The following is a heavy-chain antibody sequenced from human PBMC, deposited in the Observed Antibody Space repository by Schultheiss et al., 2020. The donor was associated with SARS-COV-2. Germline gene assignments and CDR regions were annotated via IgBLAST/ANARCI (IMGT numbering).Heavy chain of an antibody. Sequence: GGSLRLSCAASGFTFSSYNMHWVRQAPGKGLEWVSSISDSGSSTYYADSVKGRFTISRDNAKNSLYLQMNSLRAEDTAVYYCAREPNYDFWSGYSPVSPRPPHYYYYYGMDVWGQGTTVTVSS. D-gene: IGHD3-3*01. V-gene: IGHV3-21*01. CDR1: GFTFSSYN. J-gene: IGHJ6*02. CDR2: ISDSGSST. CDR3: AREPNYDFWSGYSPVSPRPPHYYYYYGMDV.